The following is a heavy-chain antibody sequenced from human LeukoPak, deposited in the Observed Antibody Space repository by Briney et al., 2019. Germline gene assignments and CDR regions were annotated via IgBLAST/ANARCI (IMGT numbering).Heavy chain of an antibody. CDR2: IYSGGST. Sequence: GGSLRLSCAASGFTFSSYWMSWVRQAPGKGLEWVSVIYSGGSTFYADSVKGRFTISRDNSNNTLYLQMNSLRAEDTAVYYCAKAASRAYCSGGSCYYFDYWGQGTLVTVSS. CDR1: GFTFSSYW. CDR3: AKAASRAYCSGGSCYYFDY. V-gene: IGHV3-53*01. J-gene: IGHJ4*02. D-gene: IGHD2-15*01.